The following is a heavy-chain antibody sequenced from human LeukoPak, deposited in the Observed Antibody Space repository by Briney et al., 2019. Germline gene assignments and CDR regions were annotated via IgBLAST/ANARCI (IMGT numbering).Heavy chain of an antibody. V-gene: IGHV3-7*01. J-gene: IGHJ4*01. CDR1: GFTFSSYW. Sequence: GGSLRLSCAASGFTFSSYWMSWVRQAPGKGLEWVANIKKNGGENYYVDSVKGRFTISRDNTKNSLYLQMSSLWAEDTAVYYCARDGTAPGLYFDLWGRGTLVTVSS. CDR3: ARDGTAPGLYFDL. CDR2: IKKNGGEN. D-gene: IGHD6-13*01.